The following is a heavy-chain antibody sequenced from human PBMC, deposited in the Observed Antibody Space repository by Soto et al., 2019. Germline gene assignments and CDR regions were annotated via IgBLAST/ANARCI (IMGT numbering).Heavy chain of an antibody. D-gene: IGHD3-10*01. V-gene: IGHV3-74*01. Sequence: EVQLEESGGGVVRPGGSLRLSCAASGVTFSSYWMHWVRQAPGKGLVWVSRIIPDGSRTTYADSVTGRFTISRDNAKKTVYLQMNRLRAEDTPVDYCARGKSGSYDGFDPWGQGTLVTVSS. CDR3: ARGKSGSYDGFDP. CDR1: GVTFSSYW. CDR2: IIPDGSRT. J-gene: IGHJ5*02.